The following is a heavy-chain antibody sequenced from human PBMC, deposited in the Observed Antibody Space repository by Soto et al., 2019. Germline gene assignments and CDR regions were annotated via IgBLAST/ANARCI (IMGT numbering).Heavy chain of an antibody. D-gene: IGHD4-17*01. J-gene: IGHJ4*02. V-gene: IGHV3-23*01. Sequence: GGSLRLSCAASGFTFSSYAMSWVRQAPGKGLEWVSAISGSGGSTYYADSVKGRFTISRDNSKNTLYLQMNSLRAEDTAVYYCAKDPYVDYGDYYYYFDYWGQGTLVTVSS. CDR1: GFTFSSYA. CDR3: AKDPYVDYGDYYYYFDY. CDR2: ISGSGGST.